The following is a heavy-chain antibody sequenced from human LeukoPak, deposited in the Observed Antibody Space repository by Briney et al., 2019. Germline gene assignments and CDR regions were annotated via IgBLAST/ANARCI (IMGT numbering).Heavy chain of an antibody. Sequence: GGSLRLSCAASGFTVSSNYMSWVRRAPGRGLEWVSVIYSGGSTYYADSVKGRFTISRDNSKNTLYLQMNSLRAEDTAVYYCARWGRDLDAFDIWGQGTMVTVSS. CDR3: ARWGRDLDAFDI. CDR1: GFTVSSNY. CDR2: IYSGGST. D-gene: IGHD3-16*01. J-gene: IGHJ3*02. V-gene: IGHV3-66*01.